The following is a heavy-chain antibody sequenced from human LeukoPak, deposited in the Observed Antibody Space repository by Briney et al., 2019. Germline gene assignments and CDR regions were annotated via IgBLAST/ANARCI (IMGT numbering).Heavy chain of an antibody. Sequence: GGSLRLSCAASGFTFSNYGMHWVRQAPGKGLEWVAFVRYDESTKFYADSVKGRFTISRDNSKTTLYLQMNSLRAEDTAVYYCAKTQPGYCTSTACYYMDVWGKGTTVTVSS. D-gene: IGHD2-2*01. CDR1: GFTFSNYG. V-gene: IGHV3-30*02. CDR2: VRYDESTK. CDR3: AKTQPGYCTSTACYYMDV. J-gene: IGHJ6*03.